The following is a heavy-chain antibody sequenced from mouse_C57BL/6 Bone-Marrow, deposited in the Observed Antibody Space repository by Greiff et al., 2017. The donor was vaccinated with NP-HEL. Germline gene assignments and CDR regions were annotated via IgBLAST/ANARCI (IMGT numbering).Heavy chain of an antibody. J-gene: IGHJ3*01. V-gene: IGHV1-81*01. CDR1: GYTFTSYG. Sequence: LVESGAELARPGASVKLSCKASGYTFTSYGISWVKQRTGQGLEWIGEIYPRSGNTYYNEKFKGKATLTADKSSSTAYMELRSLTSEDSAVYFCARGGVVGRCAYWGQGTLVTVSA. CDR3: ARGGVVGRCAY. D-gene: IGHD1-1*01. CDR2: IYPRSGNT.